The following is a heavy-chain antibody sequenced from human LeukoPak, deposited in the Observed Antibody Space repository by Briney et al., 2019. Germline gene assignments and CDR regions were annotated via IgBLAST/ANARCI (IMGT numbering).Heavy chain of an antibody. CDR2: IAYDGSDQ. D-gene: IGHD6-13*01. CDR1: GFTFSTYA. Sequence: GGSLRLSCAASGFTFSTYAMHWVRQAPGKGLEWVAIIAYDGSDQYYADSVKGRFTISRDNSKNPLFLQMSSLRAEDTAVYYCARAYSSSWYDFWGQGTLVTVSS. J-gene: IGHJ5*01. CDR3: ARAYSSSWYDF. V-gene: IGHV3-30*04.